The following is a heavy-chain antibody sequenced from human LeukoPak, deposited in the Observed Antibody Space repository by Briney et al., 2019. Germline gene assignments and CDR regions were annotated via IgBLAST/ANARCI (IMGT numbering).Heavy chain of an antibody. Sequence: GGSLRLSCATSGFTFSAYSMKWVRQAPGKGLEWVSYISSSSDTIYYADSAKGRFTISRDNAKKSLYLQMNRLRAEDTAVYYCARVGGEAAAGYPTDYWGQGTLVTVSS. J-gene: IGHJ4*02. CDR3: ARVGGEAAAGYPTDY. CDR1: GFTFSAYS. CDR2: ISSSSDTI. V-gene: IGHV3-48*01. D-gene: IGHD6-13*01.